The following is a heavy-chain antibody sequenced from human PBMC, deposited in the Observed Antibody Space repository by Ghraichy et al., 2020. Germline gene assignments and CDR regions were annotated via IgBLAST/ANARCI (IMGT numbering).Heavy chain of an antibody. Sequence: GESLNISCAASGFTFSDYYMSWIRQAPGKGLEWVSYISSSGSTIYYADSVKGRFTISRDNAKNSLYLQMNSLRAEDTAVYYCARGEGQQLAPRDYYYYYGMDVWGQGTTVTVSS. CDR3: ARGEGQQLAPRDYYYYYGMDV. D-gene: IGHD6-13*01. CDR2: ISSSGSTI. V-gene: IGHV3-11*01. J-gene: IGHJ6*02. CDR1: GFTFSDYY.